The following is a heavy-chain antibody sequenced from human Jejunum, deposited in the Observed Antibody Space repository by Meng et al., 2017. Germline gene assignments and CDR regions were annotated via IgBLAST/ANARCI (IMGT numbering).Heavy chain of an antibody. CDR2: INTDNGDT. V-gene: IGHV1-3*04. D-gene: IGHD2-15*01. Sequence: HVQLVQSAAGCKGPGASVKVSCQASGYIFKNYAMQWVRQAPGQRLDWIGWINTDNGDTQYSQTFQGRVTITRDTSASTTYMELSSLRSEDTAVYFCARERQTSGEDYWGQGTLVTVSS. CDR3: ARERQTSGEDY. CDR1: GYIFKNYA. J-gene: IGHJ4*02.